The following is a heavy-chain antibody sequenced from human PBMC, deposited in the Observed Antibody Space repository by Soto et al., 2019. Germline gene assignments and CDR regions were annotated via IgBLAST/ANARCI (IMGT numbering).Heavy chain of an antibody. D-gene: IGHD2-15*01. CDR1: GCTLSSYT. Sequence: QVQLVQSGAEGKKPGSSVKVSCQASGCTLSSYTCSWVLQAHGQGLEWLGRVIPNLGVTNYAKKFQGRFTIVVDTSTSTAYMELNSLRYEDTAVYYCARDKGYCSDTSCPDFDYWGQGTMVTVSS. J-gene: IGHJ4*02. CDR3: ARDKGYCSDTSCPDFDY. CDR2: VIPNLGVT. V-gene: IGHV1-69*08.